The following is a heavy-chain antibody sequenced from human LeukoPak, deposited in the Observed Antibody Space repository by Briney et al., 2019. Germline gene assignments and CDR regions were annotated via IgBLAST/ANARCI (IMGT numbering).Heavy chain of an antibody. CDR3: ARQTRDGSGSRGYSFDF. V-gene: IGHV5-51*01. Sequence: GESLKISCKGSGYLFTNTWIGWVRQMPGKGLEWMGIIYPGDSDTRYSPSFEGQVTISADKSISTAYLQWSSLKASDTAMYYCARQTRDGSGSRGYSFDFWGQGTLVTVSS. CDR1: GYLFTNTW. CDR2: IYPGDSDT. D-gene: IGHD3-10*01. J-gene: IGHJ4*02.